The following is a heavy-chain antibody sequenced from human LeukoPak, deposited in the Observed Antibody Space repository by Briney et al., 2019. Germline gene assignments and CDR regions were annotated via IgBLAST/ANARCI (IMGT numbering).Heavy chain of an antibody. J-gene: IGHJ4*02. CDR1: GGSISSSNW. CDR2: IYHSGST. Sequence: SETLSLTCAVSGGSISSSNWWSWVRQPPGKGLEWIGEIYHSGSTNYNPSLKSRVTMSVDTSKNQFSLKLSSVTAADTAVYYCARDRENYYGSGSFDYWGQGTLVTVSS. D-gene: IGHD3-10*01. V-gene: IGHV4-4*02. CDR3: ARDRENYYGSGSFDY.